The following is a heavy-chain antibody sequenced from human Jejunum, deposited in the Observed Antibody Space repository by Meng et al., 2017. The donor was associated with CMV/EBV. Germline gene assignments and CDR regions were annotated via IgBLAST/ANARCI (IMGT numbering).Heavy chain of an antibody. CDR2: IYYSGST. D-gene: IGHD3-3*01. CDR1: SRCYY. CDR3: ARFRGIQYYDFWSGYPDY. Sequence: SRCYYWGWLRQPPGKGLEWIGSIYYSGSTYYNPSLKSRVTISVDTSKNQFSLKLSSVTAADTAVYYCARFRGIQYYDFWSGYPDYWGQGTLVTVSS. J-gene: IGHJ4*02. V-gene: IGHV4-39*07.